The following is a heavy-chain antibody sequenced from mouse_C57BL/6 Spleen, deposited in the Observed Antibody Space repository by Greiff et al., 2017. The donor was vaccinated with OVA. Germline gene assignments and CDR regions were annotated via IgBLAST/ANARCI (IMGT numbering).Heavy chain of an antibody. D-gene: IGHD3-2*02. J-gene: IGHJ3*01. CDR3: ARERVDSSGSWFAY. CDR2: IHPNSGST. V-gene: IGHV1-64*01. Sequence: QVQLQQPGAELVKPGASVKLSCKASGYTFTSYWMHWVKQRPGQGLEWIGMIHPNSGSTNYNEKLKSKATLTVDKSSSTAYMQLSSLTSEDSAVYYCARERVDSSGSWFAYWGQGTLVTVSA. CDR1: GYTFTSYW.